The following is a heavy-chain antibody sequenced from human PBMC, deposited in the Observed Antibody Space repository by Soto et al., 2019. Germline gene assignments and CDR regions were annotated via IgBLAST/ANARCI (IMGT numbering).Heavy chain of an antibody. V-gene: IGHV4-59*12. Sequence: SETLSLTCTVSGCSISSYYWSWIRQPPGKGLEWIGYIYYSGSTNYNPSLKSRVTISVDTSKNQFSLKLSSVTAADTAVYYCARDLGGWPDYWGQGTLVTVSS. J-gene: IGHJ4*02. D-gene: IGHD2-15*01. CDR2: IYYSGST. CDR3: ARDLGGWPDY. CDR1: GCSISSYY.